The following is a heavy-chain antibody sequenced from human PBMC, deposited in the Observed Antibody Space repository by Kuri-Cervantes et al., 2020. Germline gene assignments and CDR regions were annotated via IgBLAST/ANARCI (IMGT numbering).Heavy chain of an antibody. CDR1: GFTVSSNY. CDR3: ARDLGGYSTRYDAFDV. CDR2: IYSGDST. Sequence: GGPLRLSCAASGFTVSSNYMTWVRRAPGKGLEWVSVIYSGDSTYYADSVKGRFTISRDNSKNTVYLQMNSLRVEDTAVYYCARDLGGYSTRYDAFDVWGQGTMVTVSS. J-gene: IGHJ3*01. V-gene: IGHV3-53*01. D-gene: IGHD2-21*01.